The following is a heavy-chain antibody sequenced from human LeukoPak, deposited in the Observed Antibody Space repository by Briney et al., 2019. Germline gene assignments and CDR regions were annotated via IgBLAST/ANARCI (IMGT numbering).Heavy chain of an antibody. V-gene: IGHV1-18*01. CDR2: ISPYNGDT. CDR3: ARVGLGIGWYADL. J-gene: IGHJ2*01. Sequence: ASVNVSCKTSGYDFTSHGIFWVRQAPGQGLEWMGWISPYNGDTKYGQRFQGRVTMTTYTPTTTAYMELRSLRFDDTAVYYCARVGLGIGWYADLWGRGTLVTVLS. D-gene: IGHD7-27*01. CDR1: GYDFTSHG.